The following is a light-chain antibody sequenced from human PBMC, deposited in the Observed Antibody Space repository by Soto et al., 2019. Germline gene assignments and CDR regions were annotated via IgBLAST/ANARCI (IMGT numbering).Light chain of an antibody. CDR1: QSVSSN. V-gene: IGKV3-15*01. J-gene: IGKJ1*01. Sequence: EIVMTQSPATLSVSPGERATLSCRASQSVSSNLAWYQQKPGQAPRLLIYGASTRATGIPARFSGSGSGTEFTLTISSLQSEDFAVYYCQQYNNWRPQTFGQGTKVDI. CDR2: GAS. CDR3: QQYNNWRPQT.